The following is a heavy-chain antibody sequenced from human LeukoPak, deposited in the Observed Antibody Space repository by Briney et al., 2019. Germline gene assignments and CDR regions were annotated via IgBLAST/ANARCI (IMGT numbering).Heavy chain of an antibody. Sequence: SETLSLTCTVSGVSTSSGYWSWIRQPAGKGLEWMGRISTSLPTYYNPSLKSQVAMSLDTSENHFSLRLNSVTAADTAVYYCARGYGSGGYSTWGQGTLVTVSS. D-gene: IGHD3-10*01. V-gene: IGHV4-4*07. CDR3: ARGYGSGGYST. CDR2: ISTSLPT. J-gene: IGHJ5*02. CDR1: GVSTSSGY.